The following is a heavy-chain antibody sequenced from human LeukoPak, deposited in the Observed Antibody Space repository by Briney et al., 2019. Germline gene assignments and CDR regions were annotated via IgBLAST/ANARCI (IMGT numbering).Heavy chain of an antibody. CDR1: GFTFSSYA. J-gene: IGHJ4*02. CDR3: ATDYDYVWGSYSWAYQYYFDY. D-gene: IGHD3-16*01. Sequence: GGSVRLSCAASGFTFSSYAMSWVRQAPGKGLEWVSAISGSGGSTYYADSVKGRFTISRDNSKNTLYLQMNSLRAEDTAVYYCATDYDYVWGSYSWAYQYYFDYWGQGTLVTVSS. V-gene: IGHV3-23*01. CDR2: ISGSGGST.